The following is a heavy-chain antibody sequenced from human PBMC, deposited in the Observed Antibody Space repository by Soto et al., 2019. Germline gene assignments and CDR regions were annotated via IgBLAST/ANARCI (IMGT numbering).Heavy chain of an antibody. CDR1: GGTISSYY. D-gene: IGHD3-3*01. V-gene: IGHV4-59*12. J-gene: IGHJ4*02. Sequence: TSETLSLTCTVSGGTISSYYWSWIRQPPGKGLEWIGYIYYSGSTNYNPSLKSRVTISVDNSKNTLYLQLNSLRAEDTAMFYCAKGAPLSSAISYDLDYWGQGALVTVSS. CDR3: AKGAPLSSAISYDLDY. CDR2: IYYSGST.